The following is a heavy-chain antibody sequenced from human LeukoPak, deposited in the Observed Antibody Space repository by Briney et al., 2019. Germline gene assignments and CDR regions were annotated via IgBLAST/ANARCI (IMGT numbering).Heavy chain of an antibody. V-gene: IGHV3-23*01. Sequence: GGSLRLSCAASGFTFSSSAMSWVRQAPGKGLEWVSSISGSGSGGSTYYAESVKGRFTISRDNSKNTLYLQMNSLIAEDTAVYYCAKSGYNRFDYRGQGTRVTVSS. CDR1: GFTFSSSA. CDR2: ISGSGSGGST. CDR3: AKSGYNRFDY. D-gene: IGHD5-24*01. J-gene: IGHJ4*02.